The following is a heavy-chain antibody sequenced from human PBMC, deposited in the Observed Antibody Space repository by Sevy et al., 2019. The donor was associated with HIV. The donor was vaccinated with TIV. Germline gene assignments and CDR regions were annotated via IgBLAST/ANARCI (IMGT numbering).Heavy chain of an antibody. CDR2: VHFDGNEK. J-gene: IGHJ4*02. V-gene: IGHV3-30*02. D-gene: IGHD3-3*01. Sequence: GGSLRLSCAASGFSFSSYGMHWVRQPLGKGLEWVAFVHFDGNEKWYADSGKGRFTISRDNSKSTIFLQMDSLRIEDTAIYYCVKDRWSEGGWPREYFDHWGQGTLVTVSS. CDR3: VKDRWSEGGWPREYFDH. CDR1: GFSFSSYG.